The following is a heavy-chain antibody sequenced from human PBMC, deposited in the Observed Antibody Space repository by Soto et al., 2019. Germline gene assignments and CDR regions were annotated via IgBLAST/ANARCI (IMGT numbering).Heavy chain of an antibody. V-gene: IGHV5-10-1*01. J-gene: IGHJ6*02. Sequence: PGESLKISWKGSGYNFTNYLIIWVRQMPGKGLEWMGRIDPSDSYTKYSPSLQGHVTISADKSIGTAYLQWSRLKASDTAMYYCATFSDVWGQGTTVTVYS. CDR1: GYNFTNYL. CDR3: ATFSDV. CDR2: IDPSDSYT.